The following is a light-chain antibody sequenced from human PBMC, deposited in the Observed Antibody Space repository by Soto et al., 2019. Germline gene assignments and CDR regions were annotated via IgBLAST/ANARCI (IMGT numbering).Light chain of an antibody. CDR3: QQRSDWPWT. V-gene: IGKV3-11*01. CDR2: DAS. CDR1: QFITNF. Sequence: EIVLTQSPATLSLSPGERATLSCRASQFITNFLAWYQQKPGQAPRLLIFDASNRATGIPVRFSGSGSGTDFTLTISSLEPEDFAVYYCQQRSDWPWTFGQGTKVDI. J-gene: IGKJ1*01.